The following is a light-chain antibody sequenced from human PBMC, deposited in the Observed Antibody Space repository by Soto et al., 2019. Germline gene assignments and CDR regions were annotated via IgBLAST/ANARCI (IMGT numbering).Light chain of an antibody. CDR1: SSNIGNAY. V-gene: IGLV1-51*02. Sequence: QSVLTQPPSVSAAPGQTVTISCSGSSSNIGNAYVSWYQHLPGTAPKLLIYEDNKRLSGIRDRFSGAKSGTSATLDITGVQTGDEGEYYCAAWDTSLSAVIFAGGTQLTVL. CDR2: EDN. CDR3: AAWDTSLSAVI. J-gene: IGLJ2*01.